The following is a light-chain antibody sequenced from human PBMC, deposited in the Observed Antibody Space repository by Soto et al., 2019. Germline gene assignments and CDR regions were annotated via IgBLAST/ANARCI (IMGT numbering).Light chain of an antibody. V-gene: IGKV1-39*01. CDR3: QHYYSYSVA. J-gene: IGKJ1*01. CDR2: AAS. Sequence: DIQMTQSPSALSASVGDRVTITCRASQSIGKYLGWYQQTPGNAPKLLIYAASGLQSGVPSRFSGSGSGTEFTLTISSLQRDDFATYYCQHYYSYSVAFGRGTKVDIK. CDR1: QSIGKY.